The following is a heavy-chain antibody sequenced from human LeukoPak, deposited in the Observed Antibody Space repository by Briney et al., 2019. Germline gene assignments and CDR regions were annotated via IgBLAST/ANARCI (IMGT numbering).Heavy chain of an antibody. D-gene: IGHD3-22*01. J-gene: IGHJ1*01. V-gene: IGHV4-59*12. Sequence: SETLSLTCTVSGGSINSYYWSWIRQPPGKGLEWVGYIYYSGSTDYNPPLKSRVTISVDTSKNQFSLKLSSVTAADTAVYYCAFSSAYQQHCGQGALVTVSS. CDR2: IYYSGST. CDR1: GGSINSYY. CDR3: AFSSAYQQH.